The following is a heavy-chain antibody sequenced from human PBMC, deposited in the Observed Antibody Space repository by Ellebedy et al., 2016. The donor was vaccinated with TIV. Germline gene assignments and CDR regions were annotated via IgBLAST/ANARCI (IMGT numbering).Heavy chain of an antibody. CDR1: GYTFTRYG. V-gene: IGHV1-18*01. D-gene: IGHD3-9*01. J-gene: IGHJ4*02. CDR2: VSVYNDNT. Sequence: AASVKVSCKASGYTFTRYGITWVRRALGQGLEWMGWVSVYNDNTNYAKKFQGRVTMTTDTSTSTAYMELRSLRSDDTAVYYCARVDLLTGYYYYWGQGTLVTVSS. CDR3: ARVDLLTGYYYY.